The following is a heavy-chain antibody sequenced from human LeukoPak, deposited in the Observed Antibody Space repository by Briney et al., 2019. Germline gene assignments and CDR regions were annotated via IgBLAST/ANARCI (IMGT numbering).Heavy chain of an antibody. Sequence: TLSLTFTVTGWFIIRYYWSGLRQPPGKGLDGIGYIYYSGSTKSNPSPNSVVPISVDSTKNPFSLMLSSVTAAETAVYYCARARGYCSSTSCSLDFGYWGQGTLVTVSS. CDR3: ARARGYCSSTSCSLDFGY. CDR1: GWFIIRYY. J-gene: IGHJ4*02. CDR2: IYYSGST. D-gene: IGHD2-2*01. V-gene: IGHV4-59*01.